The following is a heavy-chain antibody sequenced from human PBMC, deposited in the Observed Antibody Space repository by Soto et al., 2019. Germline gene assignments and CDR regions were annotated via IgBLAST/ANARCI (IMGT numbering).Heavy chain of an antibody. D-gene: IGHD3-10*01. Sequence: GASVKGSCPASGGTFSSYAISWVRQAPGQGLEWMGGIIPIFGTANYAQKFQGRVTITADKSTSTAYMELSSLRSEDTAVYYCARDHGCVGSDYNTRVVLESCAQGPLEPVS. V-gene: IGHV1-69*06. CDR3: ARDHGCVGSDYNTRVVLES. CDR1: GGTFSSYA. CDR2: IIPIFGTA. J-gene: IGHJ3*02.